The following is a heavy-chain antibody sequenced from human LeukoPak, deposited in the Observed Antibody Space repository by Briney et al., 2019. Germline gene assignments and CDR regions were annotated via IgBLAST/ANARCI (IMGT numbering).Heavy chain of an antibody. CDR3: AKDYYDSSGYYSRLLFDY. CDR2: ISGSGGST. CDR1: GFTFSSYA. D-gene: IGHD3-22*01. V-gene: IGHV3-23*01. Sequence: GGSLRLSCAASGFTFSSYAMSWVRQAPGKGLEWVSAISGSGGSTYYADSVKGWFTISRDNSKNTLYLQMNSLRAEDTAVYYCAKDYYDSSGYYSRLLFDYWGQGTLVTVSS. J-gene: IGHJ4*02.